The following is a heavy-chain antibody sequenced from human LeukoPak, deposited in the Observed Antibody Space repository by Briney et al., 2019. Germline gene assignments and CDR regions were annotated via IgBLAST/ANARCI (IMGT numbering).Heavy chain of an antibody. D-gene: IGHD6-13*01. CDR3: AREAAALQNWFDP. CDR2: IYYSGST. Sequence: SETLSLTCSVSGGSISNDYWSWIRQHPGKGLEWIGYIYYSGSTYYNPSLKSRVTTSVDTSKNQFSLKLSSVTAADTAVYYCAREAAALQNWFDPWGQGTLVTVSS. CDR1: GGSISNDY. J-gene: IGHJ5*02. V-gene: IGHV4-31*03.